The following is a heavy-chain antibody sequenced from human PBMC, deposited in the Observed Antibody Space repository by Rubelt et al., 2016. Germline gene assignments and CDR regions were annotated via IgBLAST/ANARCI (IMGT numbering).Heavy chain of an antibody. Sequence: QVQLQASGPGLVKPSGTLSLPCAVAGGSIISSNWWSWVRQPPVEGLEWMGELYHRGAQNYNPFLNSRGTIPVENSKNQFSLKPSSVTAAGTAVYYCASSNDYVWGSPDSWGQGTLVTVSS. CDR3: ASSNDYVWGSPDS. V-gene: IGHV4-4*02. CDR2: LYHRGAQ. J-gene: IGHJ4*02. CDR1: GGSIISSNW. D-gene: IGHD3-16*01.